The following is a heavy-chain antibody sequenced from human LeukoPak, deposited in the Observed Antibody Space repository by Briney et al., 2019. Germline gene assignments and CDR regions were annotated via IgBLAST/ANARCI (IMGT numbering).Heavy chain of an antibody. V-gene: IGHV1-46*01. D-gene: IGHD3-9*01. CDR2: INPSGGST. J-gene: IGHJ6*03. Sequence: ASVKVSCKASGYTFTSYYMHWVRQAPGQGLEWMGIINPSGGSTSYAQKLQGRVTMTRNTSISTAYMELSSLRSEDTAVYYCARSDWLNYYYYYYMDVWGKGTTVTVSS. CDR3: ARSDWLNYYYYYYMDV. CDR1: GYTFTSYY.